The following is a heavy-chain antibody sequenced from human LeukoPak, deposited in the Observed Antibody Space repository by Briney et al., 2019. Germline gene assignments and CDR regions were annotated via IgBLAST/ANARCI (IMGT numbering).Heavy chain of an antibody. Sequence: AETLRLSCAASGFSFSSYTMSWGRLGPGQGLEWVSAISGSGGSTYYADSVKGRFTISRDNSKNTLYLQMNSLRAEDTAVYYCAKDVGLIPAMVSYWGQGTLVTVSS. V-gene: IGHV3-23*01. CDR1: GFSFSSYT. J-gene: IGHJ4*02. CDR2: ISGSGGST. CDR3: AKDVGLIPAMVSY. D-gene: IGHD5-18*01.